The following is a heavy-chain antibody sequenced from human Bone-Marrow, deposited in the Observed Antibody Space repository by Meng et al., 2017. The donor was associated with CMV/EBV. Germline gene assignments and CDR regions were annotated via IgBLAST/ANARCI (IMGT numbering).Heavy chain of an antibody. J-gene: IGHJ5*02. D-gene: IGHD3-22*01. CDR2: INPKSGGT. V-gene: IGHV1-2*02. CDR1: GYTFTSYY. CDR3: ARVPQYDSSGYYSP. Sequence: ASVKVSCKASGYTFTSYYLHWVRQAPGQGLEWMGWINPKSGGTIYAQKFQGRVTMTRDTSIRTAYMELSTLRSDDTAVYYCARVPQYDSSGYYSPWGQGNLVNVYS.